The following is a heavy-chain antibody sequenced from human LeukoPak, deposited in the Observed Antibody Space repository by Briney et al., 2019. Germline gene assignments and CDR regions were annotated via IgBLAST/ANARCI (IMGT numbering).Heavy chain of an antibody. V-gene: IGHV1-18*01. CDR1: GYTFTSYG. J-gene: IGHJ4*02. CDR2: IGAYNGNT. CDR3: ARVGYDFWSGYDDY. D-gene: IGHD3-3*01. Sequence: ASVKVSCKASGYTFTSYGISWVRQAPGQGREWMGWIGAYNGNTNYAQKLQGRVTMTTDTSTSTAYMELRSLRSDDTAVYYCARVGYDFWSGYDDYWGQGTLVTVSS.